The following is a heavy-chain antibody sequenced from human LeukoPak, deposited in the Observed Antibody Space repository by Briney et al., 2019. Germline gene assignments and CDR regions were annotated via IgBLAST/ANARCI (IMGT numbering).Heavy chain of an antibody. CDR2: IYTSGST. J-gene: IGHJ3*02. V-gene: IGHV4-61*09. CDR3: ARQKCTSTSCLTKNAFDI. Sequence: SQTLSLTCTVSGGSISSDNYYWSWIRQPPGRGLEWIGYIYTSGSTNYNPFLKSRVTISVDTSKNQFSLDLSSVTAADTAVYYCARQKCTSTSCLTKNAFDIWGQGTMVTVSS. D-gene: IGHD2-2*01. CDR1: GGSISSDNYY.